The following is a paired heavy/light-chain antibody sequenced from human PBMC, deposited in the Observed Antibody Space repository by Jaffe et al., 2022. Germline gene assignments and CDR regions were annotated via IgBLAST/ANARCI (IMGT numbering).Light chain of an antibody. CDR3: QQADSFPYT. CDR2: DAS. CDR1: QGISRW. Sequence: DIQMTQSPSSVSASVGDRVTITCRASQGISRWLAWYQQRPGKAPKLLIYDASTLQSGVPSRFSGSGFGTEFTLTISGLQPEDFATYSCQQADSFPYTFGQGTKLEIK. V-gene: IGKV1-12*01. J-gene: IGKJ2*01.
Heavy chain of an antibody. CDR1: GFTFSSYA. CDR2: ISGGGDTT. CDR3: AKWLGDFEKVRGWFDP. Sequence: EVQLLESGGGLEQPGGSLRLSCAASGFTFSSYAMSWVRQAPGKGLEWVSCISGGGDTTYQADSVKGRFTISRDNSKNTLYLEMNSLRAEDTAVYYCAKWLGDFEKVRGWFDPWGQGTLVTVSS. V-gene: IGHV3-23*01. J-gene: IGHJ5*02. D-gene: IGHD2-21*01.